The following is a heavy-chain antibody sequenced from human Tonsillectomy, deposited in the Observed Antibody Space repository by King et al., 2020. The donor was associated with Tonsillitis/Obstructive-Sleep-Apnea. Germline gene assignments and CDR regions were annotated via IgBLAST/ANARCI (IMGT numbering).Heavy chain of an antibody. Sequence: VQLVESGGGLVQPGGSLRLSCAASGFTFRSYAMNWVRQAPGKGLEWVSVISGSGGSTYYADSVKGRFTISRDSSKNTLYLQMTSLRAEDTAVYYCAKDPDIVLDYYGMDVWGQGTTVTVSS. D-gene: IGHD2-8*01. V-gene: IGHV3-23*04. CDR2: ISGSGGST. CDR3: AKDPDIVLDYYGMDV. CDR1: GFTFRSYA. J-gene: IGHJ6*02.